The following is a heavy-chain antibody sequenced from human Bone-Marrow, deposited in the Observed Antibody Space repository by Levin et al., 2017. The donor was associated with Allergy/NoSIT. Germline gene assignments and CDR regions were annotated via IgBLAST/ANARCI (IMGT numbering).Heavy chain of an antibody. D-gene: IGHD5-24*01. CDR3: AGMKMGFDR. Sequence: PSETLSLTCNVSGGSIRSSYWSWIRQPAGKGLEWIGRVYASGSTDYNPSLKSRITMSVDTSKNQVSLKLSSVTAADTAVYYCAGMKMGFDRWGQGILVTVSS. CDR1: GGSIRSSY. V-gene: IGHV4-4*07. J-gene: IGHJ5*02. CDR2: VYASGST.